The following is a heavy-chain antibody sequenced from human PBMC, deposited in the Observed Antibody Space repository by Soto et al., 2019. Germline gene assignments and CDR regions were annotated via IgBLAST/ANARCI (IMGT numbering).Heavy chain of an antibody. Sequence: QVQLQESGPGLVKPSETLSLTCTVSGGSISSYYWSWIRQPPGKGLEWIGYIYYSGSTNYNPSLKSRVTISVDTSKNQFSLKLSSVTAADTAVYYCARFAGHYYDSSGHKTGYYFDYWGQGTLVTVSS. V-gene: IGHV4-59*01. J-gene: IGHJ4*02. D-gene: IGHD3-22*01. CDR3: ARFAGHYYDSSGHKTGYYFDY. CDR2: IYYSGST. CDR1: GGSISSYY.